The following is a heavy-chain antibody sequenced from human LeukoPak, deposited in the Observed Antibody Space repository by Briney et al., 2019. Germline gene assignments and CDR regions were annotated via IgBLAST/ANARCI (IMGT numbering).Heavy chain of an antibody. CDR3: AKENDAFDI. V-gene: IGHV3-74*01. CDR2: INSDRSSR. CDR1: GFTFSSYW. J-gene: IGHJ3*02. Sequence: PGGALRLSCAASGFTFSSYWMHWVRQAPGRGRVWVSSINSDRSSRSYAASVKGRFPISRDNAKNTLYMQMNSLRADDMALYYCAKENDAFDIWGQGTMVTVSS.